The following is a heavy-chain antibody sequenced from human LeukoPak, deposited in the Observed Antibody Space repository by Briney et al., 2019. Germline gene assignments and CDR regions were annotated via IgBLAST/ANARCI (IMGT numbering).Heavy chain of an antibody. CDR2: ISSSGSTI. V-gene: IGHV3-48*03. Sequence: GGSLRLSCAASGFTFSSYEMNWVRQAPGKGLEWVSYISSSGSTIYYADSVKSRSTISRDNAKISLYLQMNSLRAEDTAVYYCAEVGITMIGGVWGKGTTVTISS. J-gene: IGHJ6*04. D-gene: IGHD3-10*02. CDR1: GFTFSSYE. CDR3: AEVGITMIGGV.